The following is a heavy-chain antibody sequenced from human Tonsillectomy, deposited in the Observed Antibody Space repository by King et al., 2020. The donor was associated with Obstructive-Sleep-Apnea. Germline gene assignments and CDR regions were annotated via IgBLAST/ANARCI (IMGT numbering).Heavy chain of an antibody. CDR1: GFNFGYYW. CDR3: ARGYYGDYDHNYYYSMDV. J-gene: IGHJ6*02. V-gene: IGHV3-7*01. Sequence: VQLVESGGGLVQPGGSLRLSCAVSGFNFGYYWMNWVRQAPGKGLEWVANIKQDGREKYYVDSVKGRFTISRDNAKNSLYLHMNSLRAEDTAVYYCARGYYGDYDHNYYYSMDVWGQGTTVTVSS. CDR2: IKQDGREK. D-gene: IGHD5-12*01.